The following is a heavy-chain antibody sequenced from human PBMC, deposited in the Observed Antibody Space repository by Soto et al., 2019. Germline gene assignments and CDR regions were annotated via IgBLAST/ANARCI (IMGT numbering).Heavy chain of an antibody. CDR2: IHYRGST. V-gene: IGHV4-30-4*01. D-gene: IGHD4-4*01. CDR1: GDSISNDDYY. CDR3: ARKYYSDYHGMDV. Sequence: QVQLQESGPGLVKPSQTLYLTCQVSGDSISNDDYYWNWIRQPPGKGLEWIGYIHYRGSTNYNPSLKCRRTMSVDRSKNQFSLYLSSVTAADTARYYGARKYYSDYHGMDVWGTWRTVTVPS. J-gene: IGHJ6*04.